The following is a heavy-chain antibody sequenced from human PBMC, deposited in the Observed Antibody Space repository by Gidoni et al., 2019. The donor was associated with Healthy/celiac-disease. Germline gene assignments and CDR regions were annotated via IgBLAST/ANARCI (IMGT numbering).Heavy chain of an antibody. CDR3: ARVRGSSWSNWYFDL. Sequence: QLQLVQSGAEVKQPGASVKVSGKASGYTFTSCDINWVRQATGQGLAWMGWMNPNSGNTGYAQKFQGRVYMTRSTSISTAYMELSSLRFEDTAVYYCARVRGSSWSNWYFDLWGRGTLVTVSS. CDR2: MNPNSGNT. D-gene: IGHD6-13*01. J-gene: IGHJ2*01. V-gene: IGHV1-8*01. CDR1: GYTFTSCD.